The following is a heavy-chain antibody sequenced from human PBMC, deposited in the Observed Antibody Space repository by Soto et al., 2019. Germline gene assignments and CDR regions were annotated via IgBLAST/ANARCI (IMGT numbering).Heavy chain of an antibody. V-gene: IGHV3-15*07. D-gene: IGHD3-3*01. CDR2: IKSKTDGGTT. CDR1: GFTFSNAW. Sequence: PGGSLRLSCAASGFTFSNAWMNWVRQAPGKGLEWVGRIKSKTDGGTTDYAAPVKGRFTISRDDSKNTLYLQMNSLKTEDTAVYYCTTEWAIFGVGFDPWGQGTLVTVSS. CDR3: TTEWAIFGVGFDP. J-gene: IGHJ5*02.